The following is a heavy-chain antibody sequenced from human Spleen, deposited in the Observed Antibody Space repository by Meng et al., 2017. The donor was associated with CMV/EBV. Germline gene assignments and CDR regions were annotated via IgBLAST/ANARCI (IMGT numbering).Heavy chain of an antibody. CDR1: GGSCSGYY. D-gene: IGHD6-6*01. V-gene: IGHV4-34*01. Sequence: YGGSCSGYYWSWIRQPPGKGREWIGEINHSGSTNYNPSRKSRVTISVDTSKNQFSLKLSSVTAADTAVYCCASGKYSSSSVWFDPWGQGTLVTVSS. CDR2: INHSGST. J-gene: IGHJ5*02. CDR3: ASGKYSSSSVWFDP.